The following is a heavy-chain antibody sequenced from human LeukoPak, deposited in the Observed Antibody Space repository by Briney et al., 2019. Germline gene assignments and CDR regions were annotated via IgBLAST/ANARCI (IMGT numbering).Heavy chain of an antibody. CDR1: GFTFSSYA. CDR2: ISGSGGST. J-gene: IGHJ5*02. D-gene: IGHD1-26*01. CDR3: AKSSHPSVGATSWFDP. V-gene: IGHV3-23*01. Sequence: QAGGSLRLSCAASGFTFSSYAMSWVRQAPGKGLEWVSAISGSGGSTYYADSVKGRFTISRDNAKNSLYLQMNSLRAEDTALYYCAKSSHPSVGATSWFDPWGQGTLVTVSS.